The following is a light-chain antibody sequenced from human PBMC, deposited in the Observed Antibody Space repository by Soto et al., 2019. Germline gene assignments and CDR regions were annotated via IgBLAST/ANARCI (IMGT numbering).Light chain of an antibody. CDR1: SSDIGGYNF. V-gene: IGLV2-14*01. CDR3: YSYTTSSTLV. J-gene: IGLJ2*01. CDR2: EVS. Sequence: QSVLAQPASVSGSPGQSITISCTGTSSDIGGYNFVSWYQQHPGKAPKLMIYEVSNRPSGVSNRFSGSKSGNTASLTISGLQAEDEADYYCYSYTTSSTLVFGGGTKVTV.